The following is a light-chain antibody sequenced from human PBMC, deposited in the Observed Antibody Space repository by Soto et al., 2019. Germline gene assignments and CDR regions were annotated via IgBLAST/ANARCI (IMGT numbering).Light chain of an antibody. CDR3: QQYGSFPIT. Sequence: EIVLTQSPGTLSLSPGERATLSCRASQSVSSSYLAWYQQKPGQAPRLLIYGASSRATGIPDRFSGSGSVTDFTLTISRLEPEDFAVYYCQQYGSFPITFGQGTRLEIK. J-gene: IGKJ5*01. V-gene: IGKV3-20*01. CDR1: QSVSSSY. CDR2: GAS.